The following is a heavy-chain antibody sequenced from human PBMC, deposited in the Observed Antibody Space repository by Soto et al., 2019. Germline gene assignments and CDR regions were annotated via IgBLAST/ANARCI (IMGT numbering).Heavy chain of an antibody. J-gene: IGHJ4*02. CDR1: GFTFTRAW. CDR3: TXDTIPFSSPVIATGGAY. D-gene: IGHD2-21*01. Sequence: PGGSLRLSCAPSGFTFTRAWMSWVRQVPGKGLEWVGRIRSETDGGTADYGSTVDARFTISRDDSKRVVFLQIDNVRTDDTAFYYCTXDTIPFSSPVIATGGAYWGQGALVTVSS. CDR2: IRSETDGGTA. V-gene: IGHV3-15*01.